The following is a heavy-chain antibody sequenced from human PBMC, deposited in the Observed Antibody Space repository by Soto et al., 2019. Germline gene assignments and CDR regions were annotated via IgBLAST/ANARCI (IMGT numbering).Heavy chain of an antibody. J-gene: IGHJ5*02. CDR3: AREKVYDSSGYSCFDP. CDR1: GGTFSSYA. Sequence: ASVKVSCKASGGTFSSYAISWVRQAPGQGLEWMGGIIPIFGTANYAQKFQGRVTITADESTSTAYMELSSLRSEDTAVYYCAREKVYDSSGYSCFDPWGQGTLVTVSS. CDR2: IIPIFGTA. V-gene: IGHV1-69*13. D-gene: IGHD3-22*01.